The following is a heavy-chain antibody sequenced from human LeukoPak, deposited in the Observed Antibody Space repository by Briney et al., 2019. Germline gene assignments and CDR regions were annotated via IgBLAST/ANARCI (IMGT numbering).Heavy chain of an antibody. J-gene: IGHJ6*03. CDR3: AKESKSVGATFRSYHYMDV. CDR1: GFTLSSYA. V-gene: IGHV3-23*01. Sequence: AGSLTLSCAASGFTLSSYAMSWVRQAPGKGLEGVFAISDTGNTYPADSVKGSVTISRDSSKNTLFLQMNRLRPEDAAVYYCAKESKSVGATFRSYHYMDVWGKGTAVTVSS. CDR2: ISDTGNT. D-gene: IGHD1-26*01.